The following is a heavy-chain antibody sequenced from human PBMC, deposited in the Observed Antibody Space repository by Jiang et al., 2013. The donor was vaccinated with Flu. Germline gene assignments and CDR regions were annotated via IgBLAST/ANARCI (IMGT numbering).Heavy chain of an antibody. J-gene: IGHJ4*02. V-gene: IGHV1-69*01. CDR2: IIPIFGSA. Sequence: SGAEVKKPGSSVKVSCKAAGGTFSSYAISWMRQAPGQGLEWMGGIIPIFGSANYGHNFPGRVTISADESTNTVYMELSSLRSDDTAVYYCARMGEAGGWNYHFDNWGQGTLVTVSS. D-gene: IGHD1-7*01. CDR1: GGTFSSYA. CDR3: ARMGEAGGWNYHFDN.